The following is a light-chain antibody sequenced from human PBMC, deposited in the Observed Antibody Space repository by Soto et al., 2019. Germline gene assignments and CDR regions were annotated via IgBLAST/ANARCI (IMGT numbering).Light chain of an antibody. CDR1: SSDIGAYNY. J-gene: IGLJ1*01. V-gene: IGLV2-14*01. CDR2: EVG. Sequence: QSALTQPASVSGSPGQSITISCTGTSSDIGAYNYVSWYQQHPGKAPRLLIYEVGNRPSGLSNRFSGSKSGNTASLTISGLQAEDEADYYCQSYDSSLSGSYVFGSGTKVTVL. CDR3: QSYDSSLSGSYV.